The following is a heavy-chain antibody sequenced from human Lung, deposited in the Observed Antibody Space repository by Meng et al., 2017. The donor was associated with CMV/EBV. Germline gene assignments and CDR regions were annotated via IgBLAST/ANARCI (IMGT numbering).Heavy chain of an antibody. CDR1: GGSISSSGYY. J-gene: IGHJ4*02. V-gene: IGHV4-39*07. CDR3: GREALSIAVASTDH. CDR2: IHYRGST. D-gene: IGHD6-19*01. Sequence: LPGSGPGLVRPSATLSLTSTGSGGSISSSGYYWGWIRQPPGKGLEWSGSIHYRGSTYYNPSLKGRVTISVDTSKNQFSLKVNSVTAADTAVYYCGREALSIAVASTDHWGQGTLVTVSS.